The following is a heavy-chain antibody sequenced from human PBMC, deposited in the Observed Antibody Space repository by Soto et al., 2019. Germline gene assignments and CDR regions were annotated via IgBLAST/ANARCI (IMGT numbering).Heavy chain of an antibody. D-gene: IGHD2-15*01. V-gene: IGHV3-30*18. CDR2: ISYDGSNK. J-gene: IGHJ6*02. CDR1: GFTFSSCG. CDR3: AKDLGYCSGGSCYSGHAYYYGMDV. Sequence: GGSLRLSWAASGFTFSSCGMHWVRQAPGKGLEWVAVISYDGSNKYYADSVKGRFTISRDNSKNTLYLQMNSLRAEDTAVYYCAKDLGYCSGGSCYSGHAYYYGMDVWGQGATVSVSS.